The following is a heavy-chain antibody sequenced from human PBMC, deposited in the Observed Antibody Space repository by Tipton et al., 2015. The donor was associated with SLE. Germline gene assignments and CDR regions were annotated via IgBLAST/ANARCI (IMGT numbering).Heavy chain of an antibody. Sequence: QSGAEVKKPGESLKISCKGSGYSFYGYWIGWVRQMPGKGLEWMGIIYPGDSQTRYSPSFEGQVTMSADLSISTAYIQWSSLKASDSAFYYCARFSGPTFPQAWFDPWGQGTLVTVSP. V-gene: IGHV5-51*03. CDR1: GYSFYGYW. J-gene: IGHJ5*02. CDR3: ARFSGPTFPQAWFDP. CDR2: IYPGDSQT. D-gene: IGHD3-10*01.